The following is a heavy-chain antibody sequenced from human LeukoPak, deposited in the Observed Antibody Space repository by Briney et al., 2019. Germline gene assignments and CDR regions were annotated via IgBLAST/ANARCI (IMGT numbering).Heavy chain of an antibody. CDR2: INPNSGGT. CDR1: GYTFTSFD. Sequence: GASVKVSCKASGYTFTSFDINWVRQATGQGLEWMGWINPNSGGTNYAQKFQGRVTMTRDTSISTAYMELSRLRSDDTAVYYCARARTYYDISSGYWGQGTLVTVSS. V-gene: IGHV1-2*02. CDR3: ARARTYYDISSGY. J-gene: IGHJ4*02. D-gene: IGHD3-9*01.